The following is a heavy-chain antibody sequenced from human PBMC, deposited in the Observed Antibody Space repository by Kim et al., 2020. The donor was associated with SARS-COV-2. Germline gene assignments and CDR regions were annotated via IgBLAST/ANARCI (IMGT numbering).Heavy chain of an antibody. CDR2: INYSGYS. J-gene: IGHJ1*01. Sequence: SETLSLTCTFSGGSISSYSWGWIRQPPGKGLEWIGCINYSGYSFYNPSLKSRVTMSIDTSREQFSLKLSSMTAADTAVYYCARHSGGAGYNPSGYWGRGT. D-gene: IGHD6-19*01. CDR1: GGSISSYS. CDR3: ARHSGGAGYNPSGY. V-gene: IGHV4-39*01.